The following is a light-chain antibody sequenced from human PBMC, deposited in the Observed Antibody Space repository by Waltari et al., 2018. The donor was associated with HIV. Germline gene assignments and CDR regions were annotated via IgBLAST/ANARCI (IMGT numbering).Light chain of an antibody. CDR1: QSINSW. J-gene: IGKJ1*01. CDR3: QQYNSDST. V-gene: IGKV1-5*03. CDR2: KAS. Sequence: DIQMTQSPTSLSACLGDRVTITCRASQSINSWLAWYQQKPGKAPKLLIYKASSLESGVPSRFSGSGSGTEFTLTISSLQPDDFATYYCQQYNSDSTFGQGTKVEIK.